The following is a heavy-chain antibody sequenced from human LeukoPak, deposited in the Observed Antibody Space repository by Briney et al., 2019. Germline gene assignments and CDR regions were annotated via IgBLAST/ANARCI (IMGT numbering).Heavy chain of an antibody. V-gene: IGHV3-7*01. D-gene: IGHD6-13*01. Sequence: GGSLRLSCAASGFTFSSYWMSWVRQAPGKGLEWVANIKQDGSEKYYVDSVKGRFTISRDNSQSTLYLHMNSLSTEDTALYYCARAVPAPGTPENAFDIWGQGTLVTVSS. J-gene: IGHJ3*02. CDR1: GFTFSSYW. CDR2: IKQDGSEK. CDR3: ARAVPAPGTPENAFDI.